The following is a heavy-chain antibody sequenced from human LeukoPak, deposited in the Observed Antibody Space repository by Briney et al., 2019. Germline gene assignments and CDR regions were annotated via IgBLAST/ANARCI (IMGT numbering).Heavy chain of an antibody. J-gene: IGHJ4*02. CDR1: GYTFTSYD. V-gene: IGHV1-2*02. CDR2: INPNSGGT. Sequence: ASVKVSCKASGYTFTSYDINWVRQATGQGLEWMGWINPNSGGTNYAQKFQGRVTMTRDTSISTAYMELSRLRSDDTAVYYCARGGTAYCSSTSCYSTNFDYWGQGTLVTVSS. D-gene: IGHD2-2*02. CDR3: ARGGTAYCSSTSCYSTNFDY.